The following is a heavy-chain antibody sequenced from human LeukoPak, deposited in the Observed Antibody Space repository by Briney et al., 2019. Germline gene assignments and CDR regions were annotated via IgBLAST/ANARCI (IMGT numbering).Heavy chain of an antibody. CDR3: ARDPTLYSSGWYGFDAFDI. CDR1: GGSISSYY. CDR2: IYTSGST. V-gene: IGHV4-4*07. D-gene: IGHD6-19*01. J-gene: IGHJ3*02. Sequence: PSETLSLTCTVSGGSISSYYWSWIRQPAGKGLEWIGRIYTSGSTNYNPSLKSRVTMSVDASKNQFSLKLSSVTAADTAVYYCARDPTLYSSGWYGFDAFDIWGQGTMVTVSS.